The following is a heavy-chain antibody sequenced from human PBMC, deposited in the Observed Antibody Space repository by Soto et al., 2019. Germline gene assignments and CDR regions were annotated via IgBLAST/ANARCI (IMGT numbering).Heavy chain of an antibody. J-gene: IGHJ2*01. CDR2: IYYTGST. V-gene: IGHV4-59*01. CDR3: ATFNWYFDL. CDR1: GGSISSYY. Sequence: QVQLQESGPGLVKPSETLSLTCTVSGGSISSYYWSWIRQPPGKGLEWIGYIYYTGSTNYNPSLKSRVTISVDTSENQFSLQLSSVTAADTAVYYCATFNWYFDLWGRGTLVTVSS.